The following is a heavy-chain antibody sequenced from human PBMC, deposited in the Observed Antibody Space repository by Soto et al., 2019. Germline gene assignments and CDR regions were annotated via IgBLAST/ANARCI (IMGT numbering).Heavy chain of an antibody. D-gene: IGHD3-10*01. Sequence: ASVKVSCKASGYTFTDYVIHWVRQAPGQGLEWMGWINAGNGNTKYSQKFQGRVTIIRDTSASTAYMELSSLRSEDTAVYYCARGLPRRWFGELLFPNWFDPWGQGTLVTVSS. CDR3: ARGLPRRWFGELLFPNWFDP. V-gene: IGHV1-3*01. CDR1: GYTFTDYV. J-gene: IGHJ5*02. CDR2: INAGNGNT.